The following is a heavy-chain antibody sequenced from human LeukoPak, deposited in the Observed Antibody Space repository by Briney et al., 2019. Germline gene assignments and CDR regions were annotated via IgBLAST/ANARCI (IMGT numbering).Heavy chain of an antibody. V-gene: IGHV4-59*01. D-gene: IGHD3-10*01. Sequence: SETLSLTCTVSGGSITNYYWSWIRQPPGKGLGCIGYIYYSGSTNYNPSLKSRVTISLHTSKNQFSLKLNSVTAADTAVYYCARGVPYGPSYEFFDYWGQGTLVTVSS. CDR1: GGSITNYY. J-gene: IGHJ4*02. CDR2: IYYSGST. CDR3: ARGVPYGPSYEFFDY.